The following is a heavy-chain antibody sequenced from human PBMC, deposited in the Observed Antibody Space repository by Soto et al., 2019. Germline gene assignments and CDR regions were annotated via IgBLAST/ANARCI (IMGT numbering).Heavy chain of an antibody. CDR1: GFPFSGYW. CDR2: IKGDGSST. CDR3: ARGLWLSYFLYV. J-gene: IGHJ6*02. Sequence: EVQLVESGGGLVQPGGSLRLSCAASGFPFSGYWMHWVRQSPGKGLVWVSRIKGDGSSTSYADSVKGRFTISRDKPMNTLYLHMNSLRAEDTTVYYCARGLWLSYFLYVWGQGTTVTLS. D-gene: IGHD1-26*01. V-gene: IGHV3-74*01.